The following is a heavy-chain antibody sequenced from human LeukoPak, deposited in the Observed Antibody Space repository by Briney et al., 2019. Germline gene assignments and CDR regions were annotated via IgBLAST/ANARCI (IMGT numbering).Heavy chain of an antibody. CDR1: GFTFSSYE. CDR3: ARDRGEGLFDY. J-gene: IGHJ4*02. D-gene: IGHD2-21*01. CDR2: IISGSTI. Sequence: GGSLRLSCAASGFTFSSYEMHWVRQAPGKGLEWVSYIISGSTIYYADSVKGRFTISRDKAKNSLYMQMNSLRAEDTAIYYCARDRGEGLFDYWGQGTLVTVSS. V-gene: IGHV3-48*03.